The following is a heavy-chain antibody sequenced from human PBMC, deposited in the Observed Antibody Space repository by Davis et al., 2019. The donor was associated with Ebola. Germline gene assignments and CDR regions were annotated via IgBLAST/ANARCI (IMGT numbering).Heavy chain of an antibody. CDR1: GYIFTNYY. CDR2: INPSDGGTT. Sequence: ASVKVSCKTSGYIFTNYYLHWVRRAPGQGLQWLAIINPSDGGTTNYAQTFQGRLTVTRDTSTSTVYMELSSLTSEDTAVYYCARDHDSGSFAFDYWGPGTLVTVSS. D-gene: IGHD1-26*01. J-gene: IGHJ4*02. V-gene: IGHV1-46*01. CDR3: ARDHDSGSFAFDY.